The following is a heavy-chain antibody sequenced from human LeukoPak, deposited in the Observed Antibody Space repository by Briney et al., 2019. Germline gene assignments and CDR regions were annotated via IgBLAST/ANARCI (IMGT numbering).Heavy chain of an antibody. D-gene: IGHD6-13*01. V-gene: IGHV1-2*02. CDR3: ATSTGYSSTWGAFDI. Sequence: ASVTVSFKASAFTFTMYYLHWVRQAPGQGLEYMGWINLNSGGTNYSQRFRGRVAMTRDTSISTAYMELSSLISDDTAVYYCATSTGYSSTWGAFDIWGQGTMVTVSS. CDR2: INLNSGGT. CDR1: AFTFTMYY. J-gene: IGHJ3*02.